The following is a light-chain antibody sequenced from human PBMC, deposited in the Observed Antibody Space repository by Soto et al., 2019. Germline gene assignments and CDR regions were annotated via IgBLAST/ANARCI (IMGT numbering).Light chain of an antibody. CDR2: SNN. Sequence: QSALTQPPSASGTPGQRVTISCSGSSSNIGSNTVNWYQQPPGTAPKLLIYSNNQRPSGVPDRFSGSKSGTPASLAISGLQSEDEADYYCAAWDDSLNGLYVFGTGTKVTVL. V-gene: IGLV1-44*01. J-gene: IGLJ1*01. CDR1: SSNIGSNT. CDR3: AAWDDSLNGLYV.